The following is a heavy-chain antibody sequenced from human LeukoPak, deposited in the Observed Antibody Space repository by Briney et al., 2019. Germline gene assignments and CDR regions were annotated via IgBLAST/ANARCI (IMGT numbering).Heavy chain of an antibody. J-gene: IGHJ2*01. CDR3: AREADIVSFDL. V-gene: IGHV1-2*02. CDR2: NDPNSGGT. CDR1: GYTFTSYY. Sequence: ASVKVSCKASGYTFTSYYMHWVRQAPGQGLEWMGWNDPNSGGTKYAQKFQDRVAMTSDTSISTAYMELSGLRSDDTAVYFCAREADIVSFDLWGRGTLVTVSS. D-gene: IGHD3-16*02.